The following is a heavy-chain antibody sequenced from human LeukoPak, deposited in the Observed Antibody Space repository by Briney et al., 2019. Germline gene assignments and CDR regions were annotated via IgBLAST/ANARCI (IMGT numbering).Heavy chain of an antibody. Sequence: SETLSLTCAVYGGSFSGYYWSWIRQPPGKGLEWIGEINHSGSTNYHPSLKSRVTISVDTSKNQFSLKLSSVTAADTAVYYCARGIPQAIVVVPAAYNWFDPWGQGTLVTVSS. CDR1: GGSFSGYY. V-gene: IGHV4-34*01. D-gene: IGHD2-2*01. CDR2: INHSGST. CDR3: ARGIPQAIVVVPAAYNWFDP. J-gene: IGHJ5*02.